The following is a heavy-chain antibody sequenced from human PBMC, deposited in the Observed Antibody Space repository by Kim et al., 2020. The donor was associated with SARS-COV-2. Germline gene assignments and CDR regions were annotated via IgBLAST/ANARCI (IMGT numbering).Heavy chain of an antibody. CDR1: GFTFSSYA. CDR3: ARVAARRLWNWFDP. V-gene: IGHV3-30*04. J-gene: IGHJ5*02. D-gene: IGHD6-6*01. CDR2: ISYDGSNK. Sequence: GGSLRLSCAASGFTFSSYAMHWVRQAPGKGLEWVAVISYDGSNKYYADSVKGRFTISRDNSKNTLYLQMNSLRAEDTAVYYCARVAARRLWNWFDPWGQGTLVTVSS.